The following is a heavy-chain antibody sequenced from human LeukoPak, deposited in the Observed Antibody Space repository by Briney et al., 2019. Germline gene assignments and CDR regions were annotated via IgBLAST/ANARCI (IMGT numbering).Heavy chain of an antibody. Sequence: GGSLRLSCAASGFTFSSYEMNWVRQAPGKGLEWVSYISSSGSTIYYADSVKGRFTISRDNSKNTLYLEMNSLRAEDTAVYYCAKDIGSYYDYWGQGILVTVSS. CDR1: GFTFSSYE. D-gene: IGHD3-10*01. J-gene: IGHJ4*02. CDR2: ISSSGSTI. V-gene: IGHV3-48*03. CDR3: AKDIGSYYDY.